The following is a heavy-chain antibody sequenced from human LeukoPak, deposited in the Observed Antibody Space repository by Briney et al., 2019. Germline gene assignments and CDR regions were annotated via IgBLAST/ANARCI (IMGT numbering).Heavy chain of an antibody. D-gene: IGHD3-10*01. CDR2: FAPEDGET. J-gene: IGHJ4*02. V-gene: IGHV1-24*01. Sequence: ASVKVSCKVSGYTLSELTIHWVRQAPGKGFEWMGGFAPEDGETVYAQQFQGRFTMTEDSSTDTAYMELSSLRSEDTALYYRATGELPDYWGQGTLVTVSA. CDR1: GYTLSELT. CDR3: ATGELPDY.